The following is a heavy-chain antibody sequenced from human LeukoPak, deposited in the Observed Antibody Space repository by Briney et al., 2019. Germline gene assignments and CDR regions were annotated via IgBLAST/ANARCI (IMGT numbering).Heavy chain of an antibody. CDR1: GYTFTGYY. V-gene: IGHV1-2*02. CDR3: ARDRSLFYYGSENHPV. CDR2: INPNSGGT. Sequence: ASVKVSCKASGYTFTGYYIHWVRQAPGQGLGWMGWINPNSGGTNYAQKFRGRVTLTRDTSISTAYMELSRLRSDDTAVYYCARDRSLFYYGSENHPVWGQGTLVTVSS. D-gene: IGHD3-10*01. J-gene: IGHJ4*02.